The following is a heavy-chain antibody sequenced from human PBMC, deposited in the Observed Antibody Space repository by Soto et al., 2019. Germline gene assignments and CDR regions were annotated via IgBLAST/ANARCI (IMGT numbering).Heavy chain of an antibody. Sequence: QVHLVQSGTAVRKPGASVKVSCEASGYTFIGYYLHWARQAPGQGLEWIGWIDPNSGDSKYAQKFQGRVTMTRDPSISTAYMDLSRLTSDDTAVYFCARGRVASTGIEVITVHFDYWGQGTQVTVSS. CDR3: ARGRVASTGIEVITVHFDY. CDR1: GYTFIGYY. V-gene: IGHV1-2*02. J-gene: IGHJ4*02. D-gene: IGHD3-22*01. CDR2: IDPNSGDS.